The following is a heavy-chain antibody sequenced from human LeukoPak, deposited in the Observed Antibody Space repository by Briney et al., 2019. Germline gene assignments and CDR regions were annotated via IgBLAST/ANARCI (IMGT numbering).Heavy chain of an antibody. J-gene: IGHJ4*02. CDR1: GFTFSSYE. CDR3: ARDEPGIAVDVGVY. V-gene: IGHV3-48*03. Sequence: GGTLRLSCAASGFTFSSYEMNWVRQAPGKGLEWVSYISSGGRIKYYADSVKGRFTISRDNAKNSLYLQMNSLRAEDTAVYYCARDEPGIAVDVGVYWGQGTLVTVSS. D-gene: IGHD6-19*01. CDR2: ISSGGRIK.